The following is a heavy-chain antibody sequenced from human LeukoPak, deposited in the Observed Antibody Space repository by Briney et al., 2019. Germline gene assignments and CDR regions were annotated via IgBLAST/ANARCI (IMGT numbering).Heavy chain of an antibody. J-gene: IGHJ4*02. CDR3: ASLGGSGSYSRYYFDY. Sequence: GGSLRLSCAASGFTFSSYWMSWVRQAPGKGLEWVANIKQDGSEKYYVDSVKGRFTISRDNAKNSLYLQMNSLRAEDTAVYYCASLGGSGSYSRYYFDYWGQGTLVTVSS. CDR2: IKQDGSEK. V-gene: IGHV3-7*01. D-gene: IGHD3-10*01. CDR1: GFTFSSYW.